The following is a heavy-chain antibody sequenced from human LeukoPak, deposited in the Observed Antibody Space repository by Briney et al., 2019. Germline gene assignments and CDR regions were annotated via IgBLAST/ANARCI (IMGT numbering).Heavy chain of an antibody. CDR1: GFTFSNAW. Sequence: PGGSLRLSCAASGFTFSNAWMNWVRQAPGKGLEWVAIIWHDGRNKYYADSVKGRFTISRDNSKNTLHLQMNSLRAEDTALYYCARYSDGIAFDIWGQGTMVTVSS. D-gene: IGHD6-13*01. V-gene: IGHV3-33*08. J-gene: IGHJ3*02. CDR3: ARYSDGIAFDI. CDR2: IWHDGRNK.